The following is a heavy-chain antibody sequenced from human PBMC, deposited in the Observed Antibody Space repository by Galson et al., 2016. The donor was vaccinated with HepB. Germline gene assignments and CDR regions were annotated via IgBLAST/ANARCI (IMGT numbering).Heavy chain of an antibody. D-gene: IGHD3-16*01. CDR1: GCSISYIY. CDR2: ISHNGNT. V-gene: IGHV4-59*08. J-gene: IGHJ5*02. CDR3: GRLGGDIVRGFDP. Sequence: SETLSLTCTVSGCSISYIYWSWIRQPPGKGLEWIGYISHNGNTNSSPSLKRRVTMSVETSKSQCYLKLNSGTAADPAIHYCGRLGGDIVRGFDPWGQGTLVTVSS.